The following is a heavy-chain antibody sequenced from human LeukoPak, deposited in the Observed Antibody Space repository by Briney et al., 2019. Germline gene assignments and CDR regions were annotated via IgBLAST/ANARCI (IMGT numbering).Heavy chain of an antibody. CDR1: GGSISSYY. CDR3: AREIKGGWYFDL. Sequence: SETLYLTCTVSGGSISSYYRSWIRQPPGKGLEWIGNIYYSGSTTYNPSRKSRVTISADTSTNQFSLKLSSVTAADTAVYYCAREIKGGWYFDLWGRGTLVTVSS. J-gene: IGHJ2*01. CDR2: IYYSGST. V-gene: IGHV4-59*01. D-gene: IGHD3-16*01.